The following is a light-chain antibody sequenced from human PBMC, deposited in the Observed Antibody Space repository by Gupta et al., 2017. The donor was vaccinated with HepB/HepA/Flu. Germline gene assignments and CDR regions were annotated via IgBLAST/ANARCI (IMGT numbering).Light chain of an antibody. CDR3: QEYDDFSWT. J-gene: IGKJ1*01. Sequence: DIQMTQSPSTLSASVGDGVTISCRASQSISIWLAWYQQKPGKAPKLLIYRASSLQSGVPSRFSGSGSGTEFTLTISSLQPDDFATYYCQEYDDFSWTFGQGTNVEIK. V-gene: IGKV1-5*03. CDR1: QSISIW. CDR2: RAS.